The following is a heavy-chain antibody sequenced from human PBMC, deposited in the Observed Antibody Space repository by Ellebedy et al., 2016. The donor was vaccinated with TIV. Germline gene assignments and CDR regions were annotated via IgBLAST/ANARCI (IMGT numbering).Heavy chain of an antibody. Sequence: GESLKISCAVSGFTFNNYGMHWVRQAPGKGLEWVAVISYDDGSYKYYADSVKGRFTVSRDNSKNTLYLQMNSLRTEDTAVYYCAKKRGAHDYSNYHIEYWGQGTLVTVSS. V-gene: IGHV3-30*18. CDR3: AKKRGAHDYSNYHIEY. J-gene: IGHJ4*02. D-gene: IGHD4-11*01. CDR2: ISYDDGSYK. CDR1: GFTFNNYG.